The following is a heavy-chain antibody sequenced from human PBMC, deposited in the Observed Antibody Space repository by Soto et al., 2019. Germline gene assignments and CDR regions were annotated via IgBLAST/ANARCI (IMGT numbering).Heavy chain of an antibody. CDR1: GFTFSSYS. J-gene: IGHJ6*02. D-gene: IGHD3-10*01. V-gene: IGHV3-48*02. Sequence: EVQLVESGGGLVQPGGSLRLSCAASGFTFSSYSMNWVRQAPGKGLEWVSYISSSSSTIYYADSVKGRFTIFRDNAKNSLYLQMNSLRDEDTAVYYCARGGFGELFSVIHYGMDVWGQGTTVTVSS. CDR3: ARGGFGELFSVIHYGMDV. CDR2: ISSSSSTI.